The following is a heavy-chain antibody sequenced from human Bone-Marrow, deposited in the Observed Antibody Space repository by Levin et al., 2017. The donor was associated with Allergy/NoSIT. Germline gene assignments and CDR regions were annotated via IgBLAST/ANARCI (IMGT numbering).Heavy chain of an antibody. CDR1: GFTVSSHY. Sequence: GESLKISCAASGFTVSSHYMTWVRQAPGKGLECVSLIYSGGSTYYPDSVKGRFTISRDNSKNTLYLQMNSLTAEDTAVYYCARRHYYGSDWGQGTLVTVSS. CDR3: ARRHYYGSD. J-gene: IGHJ4*02. D-gene: IGHD3-10*01. V-gene: IGHV3-66*02. CDR2: IYSGGST.